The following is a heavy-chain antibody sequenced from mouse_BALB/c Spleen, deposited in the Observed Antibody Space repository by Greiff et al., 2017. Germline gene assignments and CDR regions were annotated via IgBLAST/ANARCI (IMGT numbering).Heavy chain of an antibody. V-gene: IGHV1-80*01. CDR1: GYAFSSYW. J-gene: IGHJ3*01. CDR2: IYPGDGDT. CDR3: ARWEGIAY. D-gene: IGHD4-1*01. Sequence: QVQLKQSGAELVRPGSSVKISCKASGYAFSSYWMNWVKQRPGQGLEWIGQIYPGDGDTNYNGKFKGKATLTADKSSSTAYMQLSSLTSEDSAVYFCARWEGIAYWGQGALVTVSA.